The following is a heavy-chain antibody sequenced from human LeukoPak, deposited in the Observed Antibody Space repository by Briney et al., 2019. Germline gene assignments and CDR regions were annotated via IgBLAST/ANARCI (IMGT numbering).Heavy chain of an antibody. CDR1: NDSIKDYY. Sequence: SETLSLTCTVSNDSIKDYYWNWIRQPPGKGLEWIGFISNSGSTNYNPSLKTRLTMSVDTSKNQFSLKLSSVTAADTAVYYCARLITGTTTAFDIWGQGTMVTVSS. D-gene: IGHD1-7*01. CDR2: ISNSGST. V-gene: IGHV4-59*12. J-gene: IGHJ3*02. CDR3: ARLITGTTTAFDI.